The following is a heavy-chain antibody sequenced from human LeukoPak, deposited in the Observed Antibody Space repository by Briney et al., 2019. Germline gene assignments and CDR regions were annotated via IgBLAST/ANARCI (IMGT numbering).Heavy chain of an antibody. V-gene: IGHV1-69*05. Sequence: ASVKVSCKASGGTFSSYAISWVRQAPGQGLEWMGGIIPIFGTANYAQKFQGRVTITTDESTSTAYMELSSLRSEDTAVYYGARETSSSWYGLFDYWAQETRFTVS. CDR1: GGTFSSYA. D-gene: IGHD6-13*01. CDR2: IIPIFGTA. J-gene: IGHJ4*02. CDR3: ARETSSSWYGLFDY.